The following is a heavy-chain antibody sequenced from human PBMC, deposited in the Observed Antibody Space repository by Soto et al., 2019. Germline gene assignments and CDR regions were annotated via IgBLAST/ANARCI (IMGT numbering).Heavy chain of an antibody. CDR3: ARGHVDIVATGRGTSYYYYYGMDV. CDR2: ISYDGSNK. Sequence: QVQLVESGGGVVQPGRSLRLSCAASGFTFSSYAMHWVRQAPGKGLEWVAVISYDGSNKYYADSVKGRFTISRDNSKNTLYLQMNSLRAEDTAVYYCARGHVDIVATGRGTSYYYYYGMDVWGQGTTVTVSS. V-gene: IGHV3-30-3*01. CDR1: GFTFSSYA. J-gene: IGHJ6*02. D-gene: IGHD5-12*01.